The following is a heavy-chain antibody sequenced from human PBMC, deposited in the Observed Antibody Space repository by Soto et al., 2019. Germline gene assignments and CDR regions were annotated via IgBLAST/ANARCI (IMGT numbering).Heavy chain of an antibody. D-gene: IGHD3-3*01. Sequence: GSLRLSCAASGFTFSSYAMSWVRQAPGKGLEWVSAISGSGGSTYYADSVKGRFTISRDNSKNTLYLQMNSLRAEDTAVYYCAKDEKATYYDFWSGYYWGPYGMDVWGQGTTVTVSS. J-gene: IGHJ6*02. CDR2: ISGSGGST. CDR1: GFTFSSYA. CDR3: AKDEKATYYDFWSGYYWGPYGMDV. V-gene: IGHV3-23*01.